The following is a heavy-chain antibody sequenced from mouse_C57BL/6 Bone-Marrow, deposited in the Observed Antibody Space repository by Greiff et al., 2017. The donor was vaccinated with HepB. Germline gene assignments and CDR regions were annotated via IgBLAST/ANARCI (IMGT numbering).Heavy chain of an antibody. CDR3: ARRGTTDWYFDV. D-gene: IGHD1-1*01. Sequence: ESGPGLVKPSQSLSLTCSVTGYSITSGYYWNWIRQFPGNKLEWMGYISYDGSNNYNPSLKNRISITRDTSKNQFFLKLNSVTTEDTATYYCARRGTTDWYFDVWGTGTTVTVSS. CDR2: ISYDGSN. J-gene: IGHJ1*03. CDR1: GYSITSGYY. V-gene: IGHV3-6*01.